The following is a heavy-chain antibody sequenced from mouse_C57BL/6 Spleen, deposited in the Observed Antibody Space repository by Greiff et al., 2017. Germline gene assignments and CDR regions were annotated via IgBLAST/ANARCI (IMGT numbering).Heavy chain of an antibody. J-gene: IGHJ2*01. CDR2: IRSKSNNYAT. V-gene: IGHV10-1*01. Sequence: EVMLVESGGGLVQPKGSLKLSCAASGFSFNTYAMNWVRQAPGKGLEWVARIRSKSNNYATYYADSVKDRFTISRDDSESMLYLQMNNLKTEDTAMYYCVRQRDYYFDYWGQGTTLTVSS. CDR3: VRQRDYYFDY. CDR1: GFSFNTYA.